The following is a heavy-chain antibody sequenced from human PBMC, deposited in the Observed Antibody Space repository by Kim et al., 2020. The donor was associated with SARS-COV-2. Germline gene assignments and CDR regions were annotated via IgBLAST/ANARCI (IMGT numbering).Heavy chain of an antibody. CDR1: GGSFSGYY. Sequence: SETLSLTCAVYGGSFSGYYWSWIRQPPGKGLEWIGEINHSGSTNYNPSLKSRVTISVDTSKNQFSLKLSSVTAADTAVYYCARRRGYCSSTSCFRFDYWGQGTLVTVSS. V-gene: IGHV4-34*01. J-gene: IGHJ4*02. D-gene: IGHD2-2*01. CDR2: INHSGST. CDR3: ARRRGYCSSTSCFRFDY.